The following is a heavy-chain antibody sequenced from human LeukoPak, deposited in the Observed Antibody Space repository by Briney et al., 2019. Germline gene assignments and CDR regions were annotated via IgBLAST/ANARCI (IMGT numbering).Heavy chain of an antibody. CDR1: GFTFSSYS. Sequence: GGSLRLSCAASGFTFSSYSMNWVRRAPGKGLEWVSYISGSGSAMYYADSVKGRFTISRDSAKNSLYLQMNSLRAEDTAVYYCAKGTLGYCSGGICYNYWGQGTLVTVSS. D-gene: IGHD2-15*01. CDR3: AKGTLGYCSGGICYNY. J-gene: IGHJ4*02. V-gene: IGHV3-48*01. CDR2: ISGSGSAM.